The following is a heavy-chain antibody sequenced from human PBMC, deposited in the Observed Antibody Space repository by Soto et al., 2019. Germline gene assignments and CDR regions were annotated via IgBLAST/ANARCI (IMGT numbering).Heavy chain of an antibody. CDR2: IIPILGIA. V-gene: IGHV1-69*02. CDR3: ARAMDIGLASKDNWFDP. D-gene: IGHD2-2*03. Sequence: SVKVSCKASGGTFSSYTISWVRQAPGQGLEWMGRIIPILGIANYAQKFQGRVTMTRNTSISTAYMELSSLRDEDTAVYYCARAMDIGLASKDNWFDPWGQGTLVTVSS. CDR1: GGTFSSYT. J-gene: IGHJ5*02.